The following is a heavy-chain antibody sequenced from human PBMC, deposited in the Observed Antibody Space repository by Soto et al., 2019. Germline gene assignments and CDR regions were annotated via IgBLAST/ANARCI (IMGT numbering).Heavy chain of an antibody. CDR1: GDSVSSDSAA. D-gene: IGHD6-13*01. J-gene: IGHJ6*02. CDR2: TFYRSKCYY. CDR3: VRHRSSWDYYAMDV. V-gene: IGHV6-1*01. Sequence: SQTLSLTCAISGDSVSSDSAAWNWIRQSPSRGLEWLGKTFYRSKCYYDYPVSVKSRISINSDTSKNEFSLQLKSVTPEDTAVYYCVRHRSSWDYYAMDVWGQGTTVTVSS.